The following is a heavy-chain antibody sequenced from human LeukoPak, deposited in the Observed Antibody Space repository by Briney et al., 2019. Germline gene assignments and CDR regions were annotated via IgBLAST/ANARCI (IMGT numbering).Heavy chain of an antibody. J-gene: IGHJ4*02. CDR2: IFPSGGEI. D-gene: IGHD2-8*02. V-gene: IGHV3-23*01. CDR1: GFTFSTFA. Sequence: GGTLRLSCAASGFTFSTFAMIWVRQPPGKGLEWVSSIFPSGGEIHYADSVRGRFTISRDSSKSTLSLQMNSLRAEDTAIYYCATYRQVLLPFESWGQGTLVTVSS. CDR3: ATYRQVLLPFES.